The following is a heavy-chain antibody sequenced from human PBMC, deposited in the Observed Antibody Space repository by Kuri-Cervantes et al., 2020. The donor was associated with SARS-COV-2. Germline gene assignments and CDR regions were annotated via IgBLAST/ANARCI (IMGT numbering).Heavy chain of an antibody. D-gene: IGHD7-27*01. CDR2: ISTYNGNT. Sequence: ASVKVSCKASGYTFTSYGISWGRQAPGQGLEWMGRISTYNGNTNYAQKLQGRVTMTTDTSTSTAYMEMRRLRLDDTAVYYCARDKDWGYGFDIWGQGTMVTVSS. CDR1: GYTFTSYG. CDR3: ARDKDWGYGFDI. J-gene: IGHJ3*02. V-gene: IGHV1-18*01.